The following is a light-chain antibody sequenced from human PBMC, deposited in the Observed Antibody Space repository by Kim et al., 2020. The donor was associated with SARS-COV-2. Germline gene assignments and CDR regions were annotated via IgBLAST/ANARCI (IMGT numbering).Light chain of an antibody. CDR1: QSVARHH. CDR3: QQYDRSPYT. V-gene: IGKV3-20*01. Sequence: LSPGERATLSCRASQSVARHHLALFPQKPGQAPRLLIYGTSSRATGIPDRFSASESGTDFTLTISRLEPEDFAVYYCQQYDRSPYTFGQGTKLEI. CDR2: GTS. J-gene: IGKJ2*01.